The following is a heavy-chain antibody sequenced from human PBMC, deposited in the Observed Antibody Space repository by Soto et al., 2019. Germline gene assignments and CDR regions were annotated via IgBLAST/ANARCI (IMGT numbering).Heavy chain of an antibody. CDR1: GYTFTSYG. Sequence: ASVKVSCKASGYTFTSYGISWVRQAPGQGLEWMGWISAYNGNTNYAQKLQGRVTMTTDTSTSTAYMELSSLKSEATAVYYCARARALQGDGSSTTCYAKTYHYYGMDVWGQGTTVTVSS. V-gene: IGHV1-18*01. CDR3: ARARALQGDGSSTTCYAKTYHYYGMDV. J-gene: IGHJ6*02. D-gene: IGHD2-2*01. CDR2: ISAYNGNT.